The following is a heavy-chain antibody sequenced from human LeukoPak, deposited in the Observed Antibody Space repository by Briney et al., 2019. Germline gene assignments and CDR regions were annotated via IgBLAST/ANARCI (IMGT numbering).Heavy chain of an antibody. D-gene: IGHD3-9*01. Sequence: SETLSLTCTVSGGSISSYYWSWIRQPPGKGLEWIGYIYYSGSINYNPSLKSRVTISVDTSKNQFSLKLSSVTAADTAVYYCARGIRHFDSSMMSDYWGQGTLVTVSS. CDR2: IYYSGSI. J-gene: IGHJ4*02. V-gene: IGHV4-59*01. CDR1: GGSISSYY. CDR3: ARGIRHFDSSMMSDY.